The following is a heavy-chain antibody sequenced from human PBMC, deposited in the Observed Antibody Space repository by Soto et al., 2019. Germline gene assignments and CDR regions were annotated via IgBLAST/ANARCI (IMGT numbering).Heavy chain of an antibody. CDR1: GFTFSSYA. D-gene: IGHD2-21*02. CDR3: TKSTFGVTTINPLEDY. V-gene: IGHV3-23*01. CDR2: ITGSGDTT. Sequence: EVQLLESGGGLVQPGGSLRLSCAASGFTFSSYAMSWVRQAPGKGLEWVSAITGSGDTTYYAASVKGRFTISRDNSKNTLSLQMTSLRAEDTAVYYCTKSTFGVTTINPLEDYWGQGTLVTVSS. J-gene: IGHJ4*02.